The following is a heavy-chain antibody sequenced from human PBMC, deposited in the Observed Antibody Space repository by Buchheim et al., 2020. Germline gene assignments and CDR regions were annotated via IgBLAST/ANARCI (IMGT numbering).Heavy chain of an antibody. J-gene: IGHJ4*02. CDR1: GYSFTDYW. D-gene: IGHD2-2*01. CDR3: VRGSGYCSNTRCYLFDY. V-gene: IGHV5-51*01. CDR2: IFPRDSDS. Sequence: EVHLVQSGAEVRKPGESLKISCEASGYSFTDYWIGWVRQMPGKGLEWMGMIFPRDSDSRHSPSFQGQVTISADNSISSAYLQWSSLKASDTAMYYCVRGSGYCSNTRCYLFDYWGQGTL.